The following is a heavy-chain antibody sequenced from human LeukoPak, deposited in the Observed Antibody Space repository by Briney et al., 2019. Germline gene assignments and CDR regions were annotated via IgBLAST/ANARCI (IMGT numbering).Heavy chain of an antibody. CDR3: ARDSGYYGFDI. Sequence: GGPLRLSCAASGFTFSSYWMHWVRQAPGKGLVWVSRINSDGSSTSYADSVKGRFTISRDNAKNTLYLQMNSLRAEDTAVYYCARDSGYYGFDIWGQGTMVTVSS. CDR1: GFTFSSYW. J-gene: IGHJ3*02. D-gene: IGHD3-22*01. V-gene: IGHV3-74*01. CDR2: INSDGSST.